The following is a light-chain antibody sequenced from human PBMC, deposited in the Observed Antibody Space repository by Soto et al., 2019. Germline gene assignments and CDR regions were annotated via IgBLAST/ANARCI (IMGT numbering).Light chain of an antibody. V-gene: IGLV1-40*01. Sequence: QSVLTQPPSVSGAPGQRVTISCTGRSSNIGAGYDVHWYQQLPGTAPKLLIYGNSNRPSGVPDRFSGSKSGTSASLAITGLQAEDEADYYCQAYDSSLSGWWFCGVPKLTVL. CDR1: SSNIGAGYD. CDR3: QAYDSSLSGWW. CDR2: GNS. J-gene: IGLJ3*02.